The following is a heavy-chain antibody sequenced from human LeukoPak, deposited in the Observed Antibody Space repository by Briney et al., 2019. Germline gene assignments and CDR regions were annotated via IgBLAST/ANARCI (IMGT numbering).Heavy chain of an antibody. J-gene: IGHJ4*02. V-gene: IGHV1-69*04. CDR2: IIPILGIA. CDR3: ARDPDCSGGSCRDY. D-gene: IGHD2-15*01. Sequence: GASVKVSCKASGGTFSSYAISWVRQAPGQGLEWMGRIIPILGIANYAQKFQGRVTITADKSTSTAYMELSSLRSEDTAVYYCARDPDCSGGSCRDYWGQGTLVTVSS. CDR1: GGTFSSYA.